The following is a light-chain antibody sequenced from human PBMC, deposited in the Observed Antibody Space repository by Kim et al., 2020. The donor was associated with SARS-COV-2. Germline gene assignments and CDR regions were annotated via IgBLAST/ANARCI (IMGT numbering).Light chain of an antibody. CDR2: LNSDGSH. CDR3: QTWGTGILV. J-gene: IGLJ2*01. CDR1: SWHSSYA. V-gene: IGLV4-69*01. Sequence: ASVQLTCTLSSWHSSYAIAWHQQQPEKGPRYLMKLNSDGSHSRGDVIPDRFSGSSSGADRYLTISSLQSEDEADYYCQTWGTGILVFGGGTQLTVL.